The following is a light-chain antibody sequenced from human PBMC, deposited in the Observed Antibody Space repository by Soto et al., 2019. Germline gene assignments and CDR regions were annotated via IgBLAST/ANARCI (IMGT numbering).Light chain of an antibody. CDR2: AAP. J-gene: IGKJ1*01. CDR1: QGISSY. Sequence: DIQLTQSPSFLSASVGDRVTITCRASQGISSYLAWYQQRPGKAPKFLMYAAPTLQSGVPSRFSGSGSGTEFALTISSLQPEDFASYCCQQSYNTPRTFGQGTKVDIK. CDR3: QQSYNTPRT. V-gene: IGKV1-9*01.